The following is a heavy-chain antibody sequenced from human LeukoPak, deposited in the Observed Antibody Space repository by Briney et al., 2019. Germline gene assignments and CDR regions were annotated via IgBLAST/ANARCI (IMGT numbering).Heavy chain of an antibody. CDR1: SFSFSDFW. J-gene: IGHJ4*02. CDR3: ARSSSQGFDYFDY. Sequence: GGSLRLSCVASSFSFSDFWMSWVRQRPGKELGWVATIKRFGSEKTYLDSVKGRFTISRDDSKSSLSLQMNNLGADDSGLYYCARSSSQGFDYFDYWGQGALVTVSS. D-gene: IGHD3-10*01. CDR2: IKRFGSEK. V-gene: IGHV3-7*01.